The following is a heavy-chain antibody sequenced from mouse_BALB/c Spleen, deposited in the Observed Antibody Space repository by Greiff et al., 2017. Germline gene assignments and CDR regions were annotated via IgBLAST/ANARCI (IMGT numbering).Heavy chain of an antibody. V-gene: IGHV5-6-5*01. J-gene: IGHJ2*01. CDR1: GFTFSSYA. CDR3: ARAEYYYGSSRGDYFDY. CDR2: ISSGGST. Sequence: EVQGVESGGGLVKPGGSLKLSCAASGFTFSSYAMSWVRQTPEKRLEWVASISSGGSTYYPDSVKGRFTISRDNARNILYLQMSSLRSEDTAMYYCARAEYYYGSSRGDYFDYWGQGTTLTVSS. D-gene: IGHD1-1*01.